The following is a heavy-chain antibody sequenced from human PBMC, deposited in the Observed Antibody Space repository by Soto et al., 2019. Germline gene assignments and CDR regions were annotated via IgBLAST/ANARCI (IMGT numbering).Heavy chain of an antibody. Sequence: QLQLQESGPGLVKPSETLSLTCTVSGGSISSSSYYWGWIRQPPGKGLEWIGSIYYSGSTYYNPSLKSRVTISVDTSKNQFSLKRSSVTAADTAVYYCARRIAVVAATDYWGQGTLVTVSS. CDR3: ARRIAVVAATDY. J-gene: IGHJ4*02. V-gene: IGHV4-39*01. CDR1: GGSISSSSYY. CDR2: IYYSGST. D-gene: IGHD2-15*01.